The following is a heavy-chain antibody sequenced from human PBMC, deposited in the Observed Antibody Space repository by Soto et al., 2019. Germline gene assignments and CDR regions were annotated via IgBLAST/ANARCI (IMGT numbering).Heavy chain of an antibody. V-gene: IGHV4-31*03. CDR1: GGSVSSGNYY. CDR2: IYYSGST. J-gene: IGHJ6*02. D-gene: IGHD5-12*01. CDR3: ARETLVATMTPFYYGMDV. Sequence: PSETLSLTCTVSGGSVSSGNYYRSWIRQPPGKGLEWIGYIYYSGSTYYNPSLKSRVTISVDTSKNQFSLKLSSVTAADTAVYYCARETLVATMTPFYYGMDVWGQGTTVT.